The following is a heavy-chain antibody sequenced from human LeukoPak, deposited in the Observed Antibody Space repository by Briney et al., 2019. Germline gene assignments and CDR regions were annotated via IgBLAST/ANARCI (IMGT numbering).Heavy chain of an antibody. D-gene: IGHD4/OR15-4a*01. CDR3: ARDHDFGPDY. J-gene: IGHJ4*02. CDR2: IKPDTGAT. CDR1: GYTFTGHY. V-gene: IGHV1-2*02. Sequence: GAYMKVSCKASGYTFTGHYFHWLRQAPGQGLEWMGWIKPDTGATNFAQKFHGRLTITTDTSISTGYMELRSLTSDDTAMYYCARDHDFGPDYWGQGTLVTVS.